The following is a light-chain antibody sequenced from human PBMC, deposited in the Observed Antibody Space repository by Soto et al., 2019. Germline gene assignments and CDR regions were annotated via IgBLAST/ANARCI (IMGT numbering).Light chain of an antibody. Sequence: DIQMAQSPSTLSSSVGDRVTLTCRASQSIASWLAWYQQKPGNAPKLLIYDASSLESGVPSRFRGSGSGTEFTLTISSLKPDDFATYYCQQYNSYSEAFGQGTKVDIK. V-gene: IGKV1-5*01. J-gene: IGKJ1*01. CDR2: DAS. CDR3: QQYNSYSEA. CDR1: QSIASW.